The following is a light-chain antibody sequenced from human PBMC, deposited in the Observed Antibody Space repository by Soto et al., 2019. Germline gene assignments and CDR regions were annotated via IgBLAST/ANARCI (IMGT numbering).Light chain of an antibody. CDR2: SNN. J-gene: IGLJ1*01. CDR3: AAWDDSLNGRYV. CDR1: RSNSGSNT. Sequence: QSVLTQPPSASGTPGQRFTISCSGSRSNSGSNTVNWYQQLPGTAPKLLIYSNNQRPSGVPDRFSGSKSGTSASLAISGLQSDDEADYYCAAWDDSLNGRYVFGTGTKLTVL. V-gene: IGLV1-44*01.